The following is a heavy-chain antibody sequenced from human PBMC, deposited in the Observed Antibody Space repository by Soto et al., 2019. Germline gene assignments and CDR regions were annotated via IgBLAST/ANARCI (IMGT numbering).Heavy chain of an antibody. CDR3: ARLNRGTYDY. J-gene: IGHJ4*02. V-gene: IGHV4-59*01. Sequence: SETLSLTCAVSGGSISSYYWSWIRQPPGKGLEWLGYIFYTGSTDYNPALKGRVTISVDTSKNQFSLKLTSATAADTAVYYCARLNRGTYDYWGQGALVTVYS. CDR2: IFYTGST. CDR1: GGSISSYY.